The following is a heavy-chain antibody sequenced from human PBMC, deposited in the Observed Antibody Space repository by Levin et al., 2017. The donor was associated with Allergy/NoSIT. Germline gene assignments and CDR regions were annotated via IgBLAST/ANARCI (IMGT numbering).Heavy chain of an antibody. D-gene: IGHD6-13*01. CDR1: GFTFSSLS. CDR3: AKTSRIAAAGTPLYYFDY. V-gene: IGHV3-23*01. J-gene: IGHJ4*02. Sequence: ETLSLTCAASGFTFSSLSMSWVRQAPGKGLEWVSSISPSGGSTYYADSVKGRFTISRDNSKNTLYLQMNSLSAEETAVYYCAKTSRIAAAGTPLYYFDYWGQGTLVTVSS. CDR2: ISPSGGST.